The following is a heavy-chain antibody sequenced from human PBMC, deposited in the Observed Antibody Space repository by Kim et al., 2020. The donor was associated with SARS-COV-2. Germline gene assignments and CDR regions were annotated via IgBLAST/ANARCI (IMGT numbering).Heavy chain of an antibody. CDR2: ISYDGSNK. CDR3: AKSRMLVGITMVRGVIIKAAFDY. D-gene: IGHD3-10*01. CDR1: GFTFSSYG. Sequence: GGSLRLSCAASGFTFSSYGMHWVRQAPGKGLEWVAVISYDGSNKYYADSVKGRFTISRDNSKNTLYLQMNSLRAEDTAVYYCAKSRMLVGITMVRGVIIKAAFDYWGQGTLVPVSS. J-gene: IGHJ4*02. V-gene: IGHV3-30*18.